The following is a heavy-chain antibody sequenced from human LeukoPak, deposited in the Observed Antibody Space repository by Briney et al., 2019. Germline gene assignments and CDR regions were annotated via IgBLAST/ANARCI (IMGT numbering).Heavy chain of an antibody. CDR2: IWFDGSEQ. CDR3: AREGNSRWGELSP. CDR1: GFTFSTYA. J-gene: IGHJ1*01. D-gene: IGHD3-16*02. V-gene: IGHV3-33*01. Sequence: GRSLRLSCAASGFTFSTYAIHWVRQAPGKGLEWVAVIWFDGSEQYYADSVKGRFIISRDNSKSTSNLQLNSLRAEDTAVYYCAREGNSRWGELSPWGQGTLVTVSS.